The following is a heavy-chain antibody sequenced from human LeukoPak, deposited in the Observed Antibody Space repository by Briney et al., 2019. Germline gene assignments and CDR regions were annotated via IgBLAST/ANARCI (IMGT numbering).Heavy chain of an antibody. J-gene: IGHJ4*02. D-gene: IGHD6-13*01. V-gene: IGHV3-30*02. Sequence: PGGSLRLSCAASGFTFSGFGMHWVRQAPGKGLEWVASIQYNGYNKYYANSVKGRFTLSRDNSENTLYLQMNSLRAEDTAIYYCAKRDSAGSGTGKYYFDYWGQGTLVTVSS. CDR3: AKRDSAGSGTGKYYFDY. CDR2: IQYNGYNK. CDR1: GFTFSGFG.